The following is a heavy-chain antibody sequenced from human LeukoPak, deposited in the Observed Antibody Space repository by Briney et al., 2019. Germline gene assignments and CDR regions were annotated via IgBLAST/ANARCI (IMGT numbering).Heavy chain of an antibody. CDR1: GGTFSSYA. J-gene: IGHJ3*01. V-gene: IGHV1-69*04. CDR3: ARGDFGRYAFDF. Sequence: GASVKVSCKASGGTFSSYAISWVRQAPGQGLEWMGRIIPILGIANYAQKFQGRVTITADKSTSTAYMELSSLRSEDTAVYYCARGDFGRYAFDFWGQGTMVTVSS. D-gene: IGHD2/OR15-2a*01. CDR2: IIPILGIA.